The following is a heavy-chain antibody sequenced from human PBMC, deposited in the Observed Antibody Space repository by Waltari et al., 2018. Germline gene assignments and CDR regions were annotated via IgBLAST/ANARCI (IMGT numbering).Heavy chain of an antibody. V-gene: IGHV3-74*01. CDR3: ARDFGGRNDY. Sequence: EVQVVESGGGLVQPGGSLRLSCEASGFTVSRNWMHWVRQAPGKGLEWVSRINENGRTINYAGSVRGRFTISRDNTKNMLYLQMSSLRAEDTAIYYCARDFGGRNDYWGQGTLVTVSS. CDR1: GFTVSRNW. D-gene: IGHD2-15*01. CDR2: INENGRTI. J-gene: IGHJ4*02.